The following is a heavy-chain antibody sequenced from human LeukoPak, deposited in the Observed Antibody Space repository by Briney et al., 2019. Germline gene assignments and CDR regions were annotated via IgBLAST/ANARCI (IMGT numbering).Heavy chain of an antibody. Sequence: GGSLRLSCAASGFTFSSYAMSWVRQAPGKGLEWVSAISGSGGSTYYADSVKGRFTISRDNSKNTLYLQMNSLRAEDTAVYYCAKRDSSSWYSLYFDYWGQETLVTVSS. V-gene: IGHV3-23*01. J-gene: IGHJ4*02. D-gene: IGHD6-13*01. CDR1: GFTFSSYA. CDR2: ISGSGGST. CDR3: AKRDSSSWYSLYFDY.